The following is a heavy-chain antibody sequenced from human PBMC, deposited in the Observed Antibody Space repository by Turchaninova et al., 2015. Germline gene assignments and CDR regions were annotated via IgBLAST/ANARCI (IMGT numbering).Heavy chain of an antibody. CDR2: INHDVSKK. D-gene: IGHD5-18*01. J-gene: IGHJ4*02. Sequence: VQLVESGGALVQPGGSLGLAWAASGFTFISSGGTGVRQAPVKGLEGVAYINHDVSKKSYVDSVKGRVTISRDNAKNSLFLQMNSLRAEDSALYYCARDRGYSTYDYWGQGTLVTVSS. V-gene: IGHV3-7*03. CDR1: GFTFISSG. CDR3: ARDRGYSTYDY.